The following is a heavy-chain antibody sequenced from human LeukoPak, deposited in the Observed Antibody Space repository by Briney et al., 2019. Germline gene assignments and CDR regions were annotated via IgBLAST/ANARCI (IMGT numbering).Heavy chain of an antibody. D-gene: IGHD1-1*01. CDR2: INPNSGGT. CDR1: GYTFTSYG. V-gene: IGHV1-2*02. CDR3: SAGDHYFDY. Sequence: GASVKVSCKASGYTFTSYGISWVRQAPGQGLEWMGWINPNSGGTNYAQKFQGRVTMTRDTSISTAYMELSRLRSDDTAVYYCSAGDHYFDYWGQGTLVTVSS. J-gene: IGHJ4*02.